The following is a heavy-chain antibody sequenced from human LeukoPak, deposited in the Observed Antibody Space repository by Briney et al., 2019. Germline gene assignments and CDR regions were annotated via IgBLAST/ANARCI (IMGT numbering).Heavy chain of an antibody. CDR1: GFTFSSYG. V-gene: IGHV3-30*02. D-gene: IGHD3-10*01. CDR2: IRYDGSNK. J-gene: IGHJ4*02. CDR3: AKDSYYYGSGSYYPVEY. Sequence: GGSLRLSCAASGFTFSSYGMHWVRQAPGKGLEWVAFIRYDGSNKYYADSVKGRFTISRDNSKNTLYLQMNSLRAEDTAVYYCAKDSYYYGSGSYYPVEYWGQGTLVTVSS.